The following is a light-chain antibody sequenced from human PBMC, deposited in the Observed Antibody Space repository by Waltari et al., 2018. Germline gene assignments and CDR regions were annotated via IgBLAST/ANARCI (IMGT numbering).Light chain of an antibody. CDR1: SSNIGAGSD. J-gene: IGLJ3*02. CDR3: HSYDSTVSGWV. CDR2: SFN. Sequence: QSVLTQPPSVSGAPGQTVTIPCTGSSSNIGAGSDLHWYQQLPGAAPKLLIRSFNMRPLGVPDRFSCSKSGTSASLAITGLQVEDEADYYCHSYDSTVSGWVFGGGTKLTVL. V-gene: IGLV1-40*01.